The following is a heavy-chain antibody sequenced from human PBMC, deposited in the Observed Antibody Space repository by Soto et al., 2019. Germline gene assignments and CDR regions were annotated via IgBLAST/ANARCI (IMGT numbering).Heavy chain of an antibody. CDR3: ARHGYYGSGSHYSWFDP. CDR2: INPSGGST. J-gene: IGHJ5*02. V-gene: IGHV1-46*01. D-gene: IGHD3-10*01. Sequence: ASVKGSFKASGYPFTSYYMHLVRQAPGQGLEWMGIINPSGGSTSYAQKFQGRVTMTRDTSTSTVYMELSSLRSEDTAVYYCARHGYYGSGSHYSWFDPWGQGTLVTVSS. CDR1: GYPFTSYY.